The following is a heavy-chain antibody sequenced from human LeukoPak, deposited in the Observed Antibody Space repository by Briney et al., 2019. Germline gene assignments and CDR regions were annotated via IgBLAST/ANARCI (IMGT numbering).Heavy chain of an antibody. D-gene: IGHD1-26*01. V-gene: IGHV1-58*01. J-gene: IGHJ4*02. Sequence: ASVKVSCKASGFTFTSSAVQWVRQARGQRLEWIGWIVVGSSNTNYAQKFQERVTITRDMSTSTAYMELSSLRSEDTAVYYCATMAIVGATRQIDYWGQGTLVTVSS. CDR1: GFTFTSSA. CDR2: IVVGSSNT. CDR3: ATMAIVGATRQIDY.